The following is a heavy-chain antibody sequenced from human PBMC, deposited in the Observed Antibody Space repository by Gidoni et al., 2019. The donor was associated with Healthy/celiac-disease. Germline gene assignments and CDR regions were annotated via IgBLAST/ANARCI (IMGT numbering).Heavy chain of an antibody. CDR2: IIPIFGTA. Sequence: QVQLVQSGAEVKKPGSSVKVSCKAPGGTFSSYAISWVRQAPGQGLEWTGGIIPIFGTANYAQKFQGRVTITADESTSTAYMELSSLRSEDTAVYYCALAKDIVVVVAATPPNWFDPWGQGTLVTVSS. V-gene: IGHV1-69*01. CDR1: GGTFSSYA. D-gene: IGHD2-15*01. J-gene: IGHJ5*02. CDR3: ALAKDIVVVVAATPPNWFDP.